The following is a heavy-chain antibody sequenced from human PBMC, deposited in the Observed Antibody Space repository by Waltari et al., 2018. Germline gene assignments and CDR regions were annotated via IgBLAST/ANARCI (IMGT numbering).Heavy chain of an antibody. V-gene: IGHV4-34*01. CDR2: LDHYGNA. D-gene: IGHD6-19*01. J-gene: IGHJ4*02. CDR3: ARVESLLWLANRELYYFDH. Sequence: QVQLRLWGAGLLKPSETLSLTCAVYGGSISTYYWTWIRQSPGKGLEWPVELDHYGNAKSHPSLRSRVSISLYTSNNQFSLRLTSMTAADAAIYYCARVESLLWLANRELYYFDHWGQGTLVTVSS. CDR1: GGSISTYY.